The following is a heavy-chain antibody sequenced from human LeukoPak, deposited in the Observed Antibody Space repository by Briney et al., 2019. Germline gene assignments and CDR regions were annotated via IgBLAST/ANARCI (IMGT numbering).Heavy chain of an antibody. CDR1: GGSFSGYY. CDR2: INHSGST. V-gene: IGHV4-34*01. D-gene: IGHD3-10*01. CDR3: ARHQSSGSYYRDDAFDI. J-gene: IGHJ3*02. Sequence: SETLSLTCAVYGGSFSGYYWSWIRQPPGKGLEWIGEINHSGSTNYNPSLKSRVTISVDTSKNQFSLKLSSVTAADTAVYYCARHQSSGSYYRDDAFDIWGQGTMVTVSS.